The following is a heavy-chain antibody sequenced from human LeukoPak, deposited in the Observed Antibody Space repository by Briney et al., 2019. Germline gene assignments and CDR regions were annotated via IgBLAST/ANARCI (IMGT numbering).Heavy chain of an antibody. V-gene: IGHV1-18*01. J-gene: IGHJ5*02. CDR3: ARDTKRSRARWENLGFDP. CDR2: ISAYNRNT. Sequence: GASVKVSCKASGYTFTSYGISWVRQAPGQGLEWMGWISAYNRNTNYAQKLQGRVTMTTDTSTSTAYMELRSLRSDDTAVYYCARDTKRSRARWENLGFDPWGQGTLVTVSS. D-gene: IGHD1-26*01. CDR1: GYTFTSYG.